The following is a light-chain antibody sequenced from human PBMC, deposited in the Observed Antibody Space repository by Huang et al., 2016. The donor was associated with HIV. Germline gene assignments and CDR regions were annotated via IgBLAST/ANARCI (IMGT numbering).Light chain of an antibody. CDR3: QQYNNWPPEVT. CDR2: GAS. CDR1: QSISTY. Sequence: DIVLTQSPATLSVSPGERATLSCRASQSISTYLAWYQHKPAQAPRLLIYGASTRASGIPARFSGSGSGTEFTLTISSLQSEDFAVYYCQQYNNWPPEVTFGPGTKVDIK. J-gene: IGKJ3*01. V-gene: IGKV3-15*01.